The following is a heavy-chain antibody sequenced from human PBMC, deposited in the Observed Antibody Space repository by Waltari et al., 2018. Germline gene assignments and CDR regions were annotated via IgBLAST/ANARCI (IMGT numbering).Heavy chain of an antibody. V-gene: IGHV1-8*03. CDR1: GYNFTSYD. D-gene: IGHD1-26*01. J-gene: IGHJ4*02. CDR3: ARPGGSYWGFDY. Sequence: QVQLVQSGAEVKNPGASVKVSCKASGYNFTSYDINWARQAPGQGLEWMGWRNPNSGNTCYAQKFQGRVTITRNTSISTAYMELSSLRSEDTAVYYCARPGGSYWGFDYWGQGTLVTVSS. CDR2: RNPNSGNT.